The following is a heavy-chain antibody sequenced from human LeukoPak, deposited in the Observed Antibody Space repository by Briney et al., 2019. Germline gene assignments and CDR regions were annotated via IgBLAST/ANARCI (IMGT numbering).Heavy chain of an antibody. CDR1: GGSISSSSYY. D-gene: IGHD3-22*01. CDR3: ARDLTYYYDSSGLSAFDI. V-gene: IGHV4-39*07. CDR2: IYHSGST. J-gene: IGHJ3*02. Sequence: PSETLSLTCTVSGGSISSSSYYWGWIRQPPGKGPEWIGSIYHSGSTYYNPSLKSRVTISVDTSKNQFSLKLSSVTAADTAVYYCARDLTYYYDSSGLSAFDIWGQGTMVTVSS.